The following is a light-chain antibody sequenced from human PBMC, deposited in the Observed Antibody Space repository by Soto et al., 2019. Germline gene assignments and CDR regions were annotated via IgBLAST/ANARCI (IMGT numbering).Light chain of an antibody. Sequence: DIQMTQSPSTLSASVGERVTITCRASQSITTWLAWYQQKPGKAPKLLIYKASSLEGGVPSRFSGSGSGTEFNITISSLQPDYFATYYCQQYNTYPLTFGGGTTVEIK. V-gene: IGKV1-5*03. CDR3: QQYNTYPLT. CDR1: QSITTW. CDR2: KAS. J-gene: IGKJ4*01.